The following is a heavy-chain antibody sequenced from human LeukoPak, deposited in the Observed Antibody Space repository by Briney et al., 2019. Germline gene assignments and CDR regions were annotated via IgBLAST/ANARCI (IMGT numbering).Heavy chain of an antibody. CDR1: GFTFSSYG. J-gene: IGHJ5*02. Sequence: QPGGSLRLSCAASGFTFSSYGMHWVRQAPGKGLEWVAVISYDGSNKYYADSVKGRFTIPRDNSKNTLYLQMNSLRAEDTAVYYCAKDGRYCSGGSCYSGWFDPWGQGTLVTVSS. CDR3: AKDGRYCSGGSCYSGWFDP. V-gene: IGHV3-30*18. D-gene: IGHD2-15*01. CDR2: ISYDGSNK.